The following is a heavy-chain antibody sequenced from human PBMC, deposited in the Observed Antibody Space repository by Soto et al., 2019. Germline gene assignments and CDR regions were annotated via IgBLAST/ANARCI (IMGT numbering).Heavy chain of an antibody. CDR1: GGTFSSYA. V-gene: IGHV1-69*01. J-gene: IGHJ4*02. D-gene: IGHD6-19*01. Sequence: QGQLVQSGAEVKKPGSSVKVSCKVSGGTFSSYAISCVRQAPGQGLELMGGIIPMFGTANYAQRFHGRVTIIADESTSTVYMELSSLRSEDTAVYFCARFARSSGYVDFWGQGTLVTVAS. CDR3: ARFARSSGYVDF. CDR2: IIPMFGTA.